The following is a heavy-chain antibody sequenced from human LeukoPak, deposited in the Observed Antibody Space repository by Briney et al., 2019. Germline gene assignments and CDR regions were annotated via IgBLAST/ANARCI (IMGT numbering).Heavy chain of an antibody. CDR1: GLTSNTFD. Sequence: ASVKVSCKASGLTSNTFDLNWVRQATGQGLEWTGWVNAYRGDFDSAQRFLGRVTMTWNASTTTAYIQLTGLTSDDTAVYYCATGTTLGDSWGQGTRVTVSS. CDR3: ATGTTLGDS. CDR2: VNAYRGDF. J-gene: IGHJ4*02. D-gene: IGHD1-7*01. V-gene: IGHV1-8*01.